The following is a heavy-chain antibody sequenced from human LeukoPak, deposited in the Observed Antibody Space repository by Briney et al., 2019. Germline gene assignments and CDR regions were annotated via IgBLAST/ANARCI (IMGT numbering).Heavy chain of an antibody. CDR2: TYYRSTWYN. D-gene: IGHD6-19*01. J-gene: IGHJ6*03. V-gene: IGHV6-1*01. CDR1: GDNVSSNSVS. Sequence: KASQTLSLTCAISGDNVSSNSVSWTWIRQSPSRGLEWLGRTYYRSTWYNDYADSVKSRMTINTDTSKNQFSLHLNSVTAEDTAVYYCTRESRTGSYAFYYYYMDVWGKGTTVTVSS. CDR3: TRESRTGSYAFYYYYMDV.